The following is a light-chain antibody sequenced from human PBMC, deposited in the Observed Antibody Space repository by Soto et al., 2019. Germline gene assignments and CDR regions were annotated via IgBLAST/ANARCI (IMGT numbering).Light chain of an antibody. V-gene: IGLV2-11*01. CDR3: CSYAGSYV. J-gene: IGLJ1*01. CDR1: SSDVGGYNY. Sequence: QSALTQPRSVSGSPGQSVTISSTGTSSDVGGYNYVSWYQQYPGKAPKLMIYDVSKRPSGVPDRFSGSKSGNTASLTISGLQAEDEADYYCCSYAGSYVFGTGTKLTVL. CDR2: DVS.